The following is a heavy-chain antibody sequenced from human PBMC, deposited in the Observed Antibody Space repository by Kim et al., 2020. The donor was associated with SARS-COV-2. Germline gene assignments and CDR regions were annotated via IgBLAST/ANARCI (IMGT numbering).Heavy chain of an antibody. J-gene: IGHJ4*02. CDR1: GFTFSSYG. V-gene: IGHV3-30*18. Sequence: GGSLRLSCAASGFTFSSYGMHWVRQAPGKGLEWVAVISYDGSNKYYADSVKGRFTISRDNSKNTLYLQMNSLRAEDTAVYYCAKGIVVITTSLLIDYWGQGTLVTVSS. CDR3: AKGIVVITTSLLIDY. CDR2: ISYDGSNK. D-gene: IGHD3-22*01.